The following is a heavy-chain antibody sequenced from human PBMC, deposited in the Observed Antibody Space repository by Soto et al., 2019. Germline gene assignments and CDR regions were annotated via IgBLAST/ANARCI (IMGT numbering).Heavy chain of an antibody. Sequence: ESGGGLVQPGGSLRLSCAASGFTFSSYSMNWVRQAPGKGLEWVSYISSSSSTIYYADSVKGRFTISRDNAKNSLYLQMNSLRAEDTAVYYCARDLNYGLCAYGGQGTLVTVSS. V-gene: IGHV3-48*01. J-gene: IGHJ4*02. D-gene: IGHD4-17*01. CDR1: GFTFSSYS. CDR2: ISSSSSTI. CDR3: ARDLNYGLCAY.